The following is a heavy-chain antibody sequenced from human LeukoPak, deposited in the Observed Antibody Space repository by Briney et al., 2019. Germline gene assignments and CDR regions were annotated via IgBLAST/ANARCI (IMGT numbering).Heavy chain of an antibody. CDR1: GYTFTGYY. D-gene: IGHD5-18*01. Sequence: ASVKVSCKASGYTFTGYYMHWVRQVTGQGLEWMGIINPSGGSTSYAQKFQGRVTMTRDMSTSTVYMELSSLRSEDTAVYYCARGNTAMAAEIDYWGQGTLVTVSS. V-gene: IGHV1-46*01. J-gene: IGHJ4*02. CDR3: ARGNTAMAAEIDY. CDR2: INPSGGST.